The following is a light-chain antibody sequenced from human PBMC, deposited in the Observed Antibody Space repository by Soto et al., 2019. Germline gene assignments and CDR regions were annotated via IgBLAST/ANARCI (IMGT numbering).Light chain of an antibody. J-gene: IGKJ2*01. CDR3: QQYGSSPYT. CDR1: QSVSSSF. CDR2: GAS. Sequence: ENVLTQSPGTLYLSPGERATLSCRASQSVSSSFLAWLQQKPGQAPRLIIYGASSRGSGSPDRFSGSGSGTDFTLTISRLEPEDFAVYYCQQYGSSPYTFGQGTKLEIK. V-gene: IGKV3-20*01.